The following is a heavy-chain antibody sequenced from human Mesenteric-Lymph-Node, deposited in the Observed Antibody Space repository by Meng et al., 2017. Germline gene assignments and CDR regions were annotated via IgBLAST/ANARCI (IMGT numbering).Heavy chain of an antibody. J-gene: IGHJ4*02. CDR1: GGSLSGDY. CDR2: SNHRGTT. V-gene: IGHV4-34*01. D-gene: IGHD6-13*01. Sequence: VQLQEWGAGLLKPSETLSLTCAVYGGSLSGDYWNWFRQTPEKGLEWIGESNHRGTTNYNPSLKGRVTISVDTSKNHFSLSLTSMTAADTDVYFCARSDYSGGWYGYWGQGTLVTVSS. CDR3: ARSDYSGGWYGY.